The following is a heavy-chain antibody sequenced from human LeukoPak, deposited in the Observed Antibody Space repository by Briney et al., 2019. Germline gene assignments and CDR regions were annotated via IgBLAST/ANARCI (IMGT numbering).Heavy chain of an antibody. J-gene: IGHJ4*02. D-gene: IGHD2-8*01. V-gene: IGHV4-59*01. Sequence: SETLSLTCTVSGGSISTYYWSWIRQSPGKGLVWIGYIYYSGSTNYNPSLKSRVTISVDTSKNQFSLKLSSVTAADTAVYYCARVSVHGYSDYWGQGTLVTVSS. CDR3: ARVSVHGYSDY. CDR2: IYYSGST. CDR1: GGSISTYY.